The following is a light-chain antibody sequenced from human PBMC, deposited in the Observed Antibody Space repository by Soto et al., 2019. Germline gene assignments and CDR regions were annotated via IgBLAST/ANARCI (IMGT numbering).Light chain of an antibody. J-gene: IGLJ1*01. Sequence: QSVLTQPASASGSPGQSITISCTGTSSDVGGYNYVSWYQQHPGKAPKFIIYDVSNRPSGVSNRFSGSKSGNTASLTISGLQAEDEADYYCSSYTPSNTRQIVFGTGTKVTVL. CDR1: SSDVGGYNY. CDR3: SSYTPSNTRQIV. CDR2: DVS. V-gene: IGLV2-14*01.